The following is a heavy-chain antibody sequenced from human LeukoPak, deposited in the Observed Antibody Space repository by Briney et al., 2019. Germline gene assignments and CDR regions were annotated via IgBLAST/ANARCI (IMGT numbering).Heavy chain of an antibody. CDR3: AKGPGFYDSNPSDY. J-gene: IGHJ4*02. Sequence: GGSLRLSCAASGFTFSSYGMHWVRQAPGKGLEWVAVISYDGSNKYYADSVKGRFTISRDNSKNTLYLQMNSLRAEDTAVYYCAKGPGFYDSNPSDYWGQGTLVTVSS. CDR2: ISYDGSNK. D-gene: IGHD3-3*01. CDR1: GFTFSSYG. V-gene: IGHV3-30*18.